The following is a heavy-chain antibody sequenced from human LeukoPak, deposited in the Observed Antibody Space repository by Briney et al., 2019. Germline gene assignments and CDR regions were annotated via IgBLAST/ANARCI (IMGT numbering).Heavy chain of an antibody. Sequence: ASVKVSCKASGYTFTGHYIHWVGQAPGQGLEWMGFMNPNSGGTNYAQKFQGRVTMTRDTSISTAYMELSRLTSDDTAVYYCARVGHVSGWDFDYLGQGTMVAVSS. CDR3: ARVGHVSGWDFDY. CDR2: MNPNSGGT. D-gene: IGHD6-19*01. J-gene: IGHJ4*02. CDR1: GYTFTGHY. V-gene: IGHV1-2*02.